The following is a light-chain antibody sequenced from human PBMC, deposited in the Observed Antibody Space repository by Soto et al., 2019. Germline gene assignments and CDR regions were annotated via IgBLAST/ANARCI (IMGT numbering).Light chain of an antibody. V-gene: IGLV2-14*01. CDR2: DVS. CDR3: SSYTSSSNYV. Sequence: QSVLTQPASVSGSPGQSITISCTGTSSDFGGYNYVSWYQQHPGKAPKLMIYDVSNRPSGVSNRFSGSKSGNTASLTISGLQAEDEADYYCSSYTSSSNYVFGTGTKLTVL. J-gene: IGLJ1*01. CDR1: SSDFGGYNY.